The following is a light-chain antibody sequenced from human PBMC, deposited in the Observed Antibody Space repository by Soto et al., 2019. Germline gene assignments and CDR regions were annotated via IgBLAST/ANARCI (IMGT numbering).Light chain of an antibody. CDR1: QDISNY. J-gene: IGKJ3*01. CDR3: QQYDNLFFT. CDR2: DAS. V-gene: IGKV1-33*01. Sequence: DIQMTQSPSSLSASVGDRVTITCQASQDISNYLNWYQQKPGKAPKLLIYDASNLETGVPSRFSGSGSGPDFTFTISSLQPEDIATYYCQQYDNLFFTFGPGTKVDIK.